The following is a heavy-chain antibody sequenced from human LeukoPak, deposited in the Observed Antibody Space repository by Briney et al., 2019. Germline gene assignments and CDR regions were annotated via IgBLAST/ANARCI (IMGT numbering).Heavy chain of an antibody. CDR1: GLTFSNYG. D-gene: IGHD2-2*01. CDR3: AKNNLGQCSSSSCNYFDY. CDR2: IRYDGSKK. J-gene: IGHJ4*02. V-gene: IGHV3-30*02. Sequence: GGSLRLSCAASGLTFSNYGMHWVRQDPGKGLEWVAFIRYDGSKKYYADSVKGRFTISRDNSKNTLYLQMNSLRAEDTAVYYCAKNNLGQCSSSSCNYFDYWGQGTLVTVSS.